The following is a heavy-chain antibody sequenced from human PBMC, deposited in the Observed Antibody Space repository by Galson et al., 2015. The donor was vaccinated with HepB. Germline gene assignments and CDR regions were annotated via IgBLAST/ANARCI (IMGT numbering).Heavy chain of an antibody. Sequence: SLRLSCAASGFTFSRYGMGWVRQAPGKGLDWVSAISAGGDATFYADSVKGRFTISRDNSKNTLYTQINSLRDDDTAIYYCAKEMGSSKPFDYWGQGTLVTVSS. D-gene: IGHD3-16*01. J-gene: IGHJ4*02. CDR2: ISAGGDAT. CDR3: AKEMGSSKPFDY. V-gene: IGHV3-23*01. CDR1: GFTFSRYG.